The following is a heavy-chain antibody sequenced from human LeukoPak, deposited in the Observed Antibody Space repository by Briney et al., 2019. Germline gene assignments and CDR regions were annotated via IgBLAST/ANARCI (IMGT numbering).Heavy chain of an antibody. CDR1: GYTFTGYY. D-gene: IGHD5-12*01. CDR2: MNPNSGNT. J-gene: IGHJ6*03. CDR3: AGGKRGYNYYYMDV. Sequence: ASVKVSCKASGYTFTGYYMHWVRQATGQGLEWMGWMNPNSGNTGYAQKFQGRVTITRNTSISTAYMELSSLRSEDTAVYYCAGGKRGYNYYYMDVWGKGTTVTVSS. V-gene: IGHV1-8*03.